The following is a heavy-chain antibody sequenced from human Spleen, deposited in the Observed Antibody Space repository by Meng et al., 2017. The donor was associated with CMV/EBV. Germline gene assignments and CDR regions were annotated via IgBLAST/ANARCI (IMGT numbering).Heavy chain of an antibody. D-gene: IGHD1-20*01. V-gene: IGHV1-18*01. Sequence: ASVKVSCKASGYTFFTYGISWVRQAPGQGLEWMGWISTYNGNTNYAQKFQGRVTMTTDTSTSTAYMELRRLTSHDTAMYYCARDAFITGTTYYYGMDVWGQGTTVTVSS. CDR2: ISTYNGNT. J-gene: IGHJ6*02. CDR3: ARDAFITGTTYYYGMDV. CDR1: GYTFFTYG.